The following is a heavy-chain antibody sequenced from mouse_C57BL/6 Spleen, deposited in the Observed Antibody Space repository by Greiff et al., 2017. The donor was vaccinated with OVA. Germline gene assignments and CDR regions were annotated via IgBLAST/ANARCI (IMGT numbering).Heavy chain of an antibody. CDR3: ALITTVPPWFAY. CDR2: IDPSDSYT. CDR1: GYTFTSYW. J-gene: IGHJ3*01. Sequence: VQLQQPGAELVKPGASVKLSCKASGYTFTSYWMQWVKQRPGQGLEWIGEIDPSDSYTNYNQKFKGKATLTVDTSSSTAYMQLSSLTSEDSAVYYCALITTVPPWFAYWGQGTLVTVSA. D-gene: IGHD1-1*01. V-gene: IGHV1-50*01.